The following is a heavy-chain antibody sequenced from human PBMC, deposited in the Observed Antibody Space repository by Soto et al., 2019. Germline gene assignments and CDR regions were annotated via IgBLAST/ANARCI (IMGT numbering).Heavy chain of an antibody. Sequence: GASVKVSCKASGGTFSSYAISWVRQAPGQGLEWMGGIIPIFGTANYAQKFQGRVTITADESTSTAYMELSSLRSEDTAVYYCARDASRGGNSGFDYWGQGTLVTVPQ. J-gene: IGHJ4*02. V-gene: IGHV1-69*13. CDR3: ARDASRGGNSGFDY. CDR2: IIPIFGTA. CDR1: GGTFSSYA. D-gene: IGHD2-21*02.